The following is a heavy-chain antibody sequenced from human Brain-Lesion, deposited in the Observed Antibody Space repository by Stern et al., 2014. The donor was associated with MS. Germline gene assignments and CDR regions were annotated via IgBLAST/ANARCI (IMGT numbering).Heavy chain of an antibody. CDR1: GYIFTGYY. CDR3: ARDQRGITIFGVVTDYYYLGMDV. J-gene: IGHJ6*02. V-gene: IGHV1-2*02. Sequence: DQLVESGAEVKKPGASVKVSCKTSGYIFTGYYIHWVRQAPGQGLEWMAWINPNTGGTNDAQKFQGSVTMSRDTSISTAYVELSSLTSDDTAVYYCARDQRGITIFGVVTDYYYLGMDVWGQGTTVTVSS. CDR2: INPNTGGT. D-gene: IGHD3-3*01.